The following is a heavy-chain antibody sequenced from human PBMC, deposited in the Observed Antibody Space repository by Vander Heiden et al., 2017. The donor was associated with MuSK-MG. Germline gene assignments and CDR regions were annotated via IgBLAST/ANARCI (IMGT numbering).Heavy chain of an antibody. CDR2: ISGSGGST. CDR1: GFPFSSYA. V-gene: IGHV3-23*01. Sequence: EVQLLESGGGLVQPGGSLRLSCAASGFPFSSYAMSWVRQAPGKGREWVSAISGSGGSTYYADSVKGRFTISRDNSKNTLYLQMNSLRAEDTAVYYCAKAAQAGGVAGYWGQGTLVTVSS. J-gene: IGHJ4*02. CDR3: AKAAQAGGVAGY. D-gene: IGHD6-19*01.